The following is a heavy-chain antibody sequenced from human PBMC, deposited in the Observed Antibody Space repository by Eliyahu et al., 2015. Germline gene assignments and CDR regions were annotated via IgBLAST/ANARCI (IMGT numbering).Heavy chain of an antibody. V-gene: IGHV3-23*01. D-gene: IGHD3-22*01. CDR2: ISGSGGST. Sequence: EVQLLESGGGLVQPGGSLRLSCAASGFTFSSYAMSWVRQAPGKGLEWVSAISGSGGSTYYADSVKGRFTISRDNSKNTLYLQMNSLRAEDTAVYYCAKGSDYDSSGYYLPYFQHWGQGTLVTVSS. J-gene: IGHJ1*01. CDR3: AKGSDYDSSGYYLPYFQH. CDR1: GFTFSSYA.